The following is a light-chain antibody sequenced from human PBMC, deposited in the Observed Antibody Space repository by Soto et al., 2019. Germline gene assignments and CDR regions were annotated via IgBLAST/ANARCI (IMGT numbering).Light chain of an antibody. Sequence: EIVLTQSPGTLSLSPGERATLSCRASQSVSSSYLAWYQQKPGQAPRLLIYGASSRATGIPDRFSGSGSGRDFTLTISRLEPEDFAVYYCQQYGRSPPFTFGGGTKV. CDR2: GAS. CDR1: QSVSSSY. CDR3: QQYGRSPPFT. V-gene: IGKV3-20*01. J-gene: IGKJ4*01.